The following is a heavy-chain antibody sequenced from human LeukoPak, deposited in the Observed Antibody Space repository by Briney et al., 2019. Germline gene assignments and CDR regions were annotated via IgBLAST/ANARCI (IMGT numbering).Heavy chain of an antibody. Sequence: SETLSLTCGVSGGSISGTNWWSWVRQPPGQGLEWIGEISLRGLTNYNPSLRSRLTMSLDESKNQVSLNLTSVTAADTAVYYCSRESGRFSPFGCWGQGTLVSVHS. J-gene: IGHJ4*02. CDR1: GGSISGTNW. CDR3: SRESGRFSPFGC. D-gene: IGHD1-26*01. V-gene: IGHV4-4*02. CDR2: ISLRGLT.